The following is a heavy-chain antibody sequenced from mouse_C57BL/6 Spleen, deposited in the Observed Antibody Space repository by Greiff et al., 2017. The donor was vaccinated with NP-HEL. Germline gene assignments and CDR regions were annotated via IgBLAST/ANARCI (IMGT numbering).Heavy chain of an antibody. V-gene: IGHV1-18*01. Sequence: EVQLPQSGPELVKPGASVKIPCKASGYTFPVYNMDWVKQSHGKSLEWIGDITPNNGGTIYNQKFKGKATLTVDKSSSTAYMELRSLTSEDTAVYYCARSPYDYSFAYWGQGTLVTVSA. J-gene: IGHJ3*01. CDR2: ITPNNGGT. D-gene: IGHD2-4*01. CDR1: GYTFPVYN. CDR3: ARSPYDYSFAY.